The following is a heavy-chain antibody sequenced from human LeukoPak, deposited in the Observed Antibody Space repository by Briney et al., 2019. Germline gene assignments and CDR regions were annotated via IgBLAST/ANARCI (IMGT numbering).Heavy chain of an antibody. CDR3: VKPARGSGIQNGFDY. D-gene: IGHD3-10*01. V-gene: IGHV3-64D*06. J-gene: IGHJ4*02. CDR2: ITINIDRT. CDR1: GFTFSNYA. Sequence: GGSLRLSCSASGFTFSNYAMHCVRQAPGKGLEYVSAITINIDRTFYADSVQGRFTISRDNSANTLYLQMSSLRPEDTAVYYCVKPARGSGIQNGFDYWGQGTLVTVSS.